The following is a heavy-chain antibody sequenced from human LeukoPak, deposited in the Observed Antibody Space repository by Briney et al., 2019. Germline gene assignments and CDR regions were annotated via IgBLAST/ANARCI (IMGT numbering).Heavy chain of an antibody. J-gene: IGHJ4*02. V-gene: IGHV1-69*13. D-gene: IGHD6-13*01. CDR3: ARSRPPGIAAAVYPIDY. Sequence: SVKVSCKASGGTFSSYAISWVRQAPGQGLEWMGGIIPIFGTANYAQKFQGRVTITADESTSTAYMELSSLRSEDTAVYYCARSRPPGIAAAVYPIDYWGQGTLVTVSS. CDR1: GGTFSSYA. CDR2: IIPIFGTA.